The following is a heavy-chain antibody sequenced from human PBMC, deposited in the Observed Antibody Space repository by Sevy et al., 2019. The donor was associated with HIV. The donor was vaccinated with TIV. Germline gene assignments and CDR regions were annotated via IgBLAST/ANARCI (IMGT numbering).Heavy chain of an antibody. CDR2: IYHSGSS. CDR1: GAAISSGGYY. Sequence: SETLSLTCTVSGAAISSGGYYWTWIRQHPGKGLEWIGNIYHSGSSFYNPSLKGRFVMSVVTSKNQFSLNLTSLTAADTAVYYCARVPVGSSPYYAAIDVWGQGTSVTVSS. J-gene: IGHJ6*02. CDR3: ARVPVGSSPYYAAIDV. V-gene: IGHV4-31*03. D-gene: IGHD6-6*01.